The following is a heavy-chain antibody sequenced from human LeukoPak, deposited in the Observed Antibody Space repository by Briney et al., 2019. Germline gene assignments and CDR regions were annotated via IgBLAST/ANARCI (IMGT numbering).Heavy chain of an antibody. CDR1: GYSMSSGPY. D-gene: IGHD5-18*01. Sequence: SETLSLTCTVSGYSMSSGPYWGWIRQPPGKGLEWIGSIYHSGSTYYNPSLKSRVTISVDTSKNQFSLKLSSVTAADTAVYYCARVASKVQLWPNPFDYWGQGTLVTVSS. J-gene: IGHJ4*02. V-gene: IGHV4-38-2*02. CDR3: ARVASKVQLWPNPFDY. CDR2: IYHSGST.